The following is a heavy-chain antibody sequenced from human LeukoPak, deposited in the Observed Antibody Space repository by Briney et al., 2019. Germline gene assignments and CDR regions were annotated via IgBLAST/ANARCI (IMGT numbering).Heavy chain of an antibody. J-gene: IGHJ3*02. CDR2: ISAYNGNT. D-gene: IGHD3-22*01. Sequence: ASVKVSCKASGYTFTSYGISWVRQAPGQGLEWMGWISAYNGNTNYAQKLQGRVTMTTDTSTSTAYMELRSLRSDDTAVYYCARGRFYDSSGYYYFSAFDIWGQGTMVTVSS. CDR1: GYTFTSYG. V-gene: IGHV1-18*01. CDR3: ARGRFYDSSGYYYFSAFDI.